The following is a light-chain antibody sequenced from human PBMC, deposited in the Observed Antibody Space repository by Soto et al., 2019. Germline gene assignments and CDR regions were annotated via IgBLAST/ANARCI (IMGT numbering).Light chain of an antibody. CDR1: QSVSSSH. CDR3: EQYGGSPWT. J-gene: IGKJ1*01. CDR2: GAS. V-gene: IGKV3-20*01. Sequence: EIVLTQSPGTLSLSPGARATLSCRASQSVSSSHLAWYQQKPGQAPRLLISGASRRATGIPDRFSGSGSGTDFTLTISRLEPEDFAVYYWEQYGGSPWTFGKGTKVEIK.